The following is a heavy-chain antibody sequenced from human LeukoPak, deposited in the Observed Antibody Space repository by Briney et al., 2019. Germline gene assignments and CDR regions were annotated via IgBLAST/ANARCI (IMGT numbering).Heavy chain of an antibody. J-gene: IGHJ4*02. CDR1: GGSISSYY. CDR2: IYTSGST. D-gene: IGHD2-2*01. CDR3: ARVRCSSTSCYYFDY. Sequence: SETLSLTCTVSGGSISSYYWSWIRQPAGKGLEWIGRIYTSGSTNYNPSLKSRVTMSVDTSKNQFSLKLSSVTAADTAVYYCARVRCSSTSCYYFDYWGQGTLVTVSS. V-gene: IGHV4-4*07.